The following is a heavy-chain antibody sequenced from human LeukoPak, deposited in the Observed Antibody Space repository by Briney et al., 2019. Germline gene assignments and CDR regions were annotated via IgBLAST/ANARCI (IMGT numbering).Heavy chain of an antibody. J-gene: IGHJ6*02. CDR2: ISPFNGNT. D-gene: IGHD2-15*01. V-gene: IGHV1-18*04. Sequence: ASVKVSCKASGYTFTDYYMHWVRQAPGQGLEWMGWISPFNGNTNYAQKLQGRVTMTTDTSTSTVYMELRSLRSDDTAVYYCARDLDIVVVAAALRHYGLDVWGQGTTVTVSS. CDR1: GYTFTDYY. CDR3: ARDLDIVVVAAALRHYGLDV.